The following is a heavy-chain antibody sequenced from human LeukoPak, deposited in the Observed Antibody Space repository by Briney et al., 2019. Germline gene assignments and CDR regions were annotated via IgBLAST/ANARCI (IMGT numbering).Heavy chain of an antibody. J-gene: IGHJ4*02. V-gene: IGHV3-33*01. CDR3: ARLGGFPPTPEREAIDC. CDR2: IWYDGSQK. Sequence: GRSLRLSCAASGFIFSAYGMHWVRQAPAKGLEWVAVIWYDGSQKYYADSVKGRFTISRDNSKNTLYLEMNSLSHEATAVYYCARLGGFPPTPEREAIDCWGQRTLVTVSS. D-gene: IGHD1-14*01. CDR1: GFIFSAYG.